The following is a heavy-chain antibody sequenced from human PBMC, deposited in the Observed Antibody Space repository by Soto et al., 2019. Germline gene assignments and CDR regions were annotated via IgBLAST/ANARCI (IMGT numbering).Heavy chain of an antibody. CDR1: GGTFSSYA. J-gene: IGHJ5*02. CDR2: IIPIFGTA. CDR3: ARVSGYYGSGSYYNWFDP. D-gene: IGHD3-10*01. Sequence: ASVKVSCKASGGTFSSYAISWVRQAPGQGLEWMGGIIPIFGTANYAQKFQGRVTITADESTSTAYMELRSLRSDDTAVYYCARVSGYYGSGSYYNWFDPWGQGTLVTVSS. V-gene: IGHV1-69*13.